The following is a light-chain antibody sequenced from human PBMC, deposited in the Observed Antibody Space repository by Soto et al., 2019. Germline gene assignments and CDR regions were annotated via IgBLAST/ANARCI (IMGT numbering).Light chain of an antibody. V-gene: IGLV2-14*01. Sequence: QSALTQPASVSGSPGQSITISCTGTSSDVGGYNYVSWYPQHPGKAPKLMIYDVSNRPSGVSNRFSGSKSGNTASLTISWLQAEDEDDYYGSSYTSSSTLMVSGGGTKVTVL. CDR1: SSDVGGYNY. CDR3: SSYTSSSTLMV. CDR2: DVS. J-gene: IGLJ2*01.